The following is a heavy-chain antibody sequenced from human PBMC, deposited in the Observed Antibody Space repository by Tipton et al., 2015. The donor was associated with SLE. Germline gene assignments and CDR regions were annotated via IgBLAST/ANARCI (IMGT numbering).Heavy chain of an antibody. J-gene: IGHJ2*01. Sequence: TLSLTCVVSGDSISSGSWWTWVRQPPGKGLEWVGEIYHSGRTNYNPSLTGRVAISVDNSNNQFSLRLSSVTAADTALYYCARKATEAPPYGYFDLWGRGALVTVSS. D-gene: IGHD6-6*01. CDR3: ARKATEAPPYGYFDL. V-gene: IGHV4-4*02. CDR1: GDSISSGSW. CDR2: IYHSGRT.